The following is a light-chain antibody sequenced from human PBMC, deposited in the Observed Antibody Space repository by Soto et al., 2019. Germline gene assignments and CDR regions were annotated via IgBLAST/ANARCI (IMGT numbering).Light chain of an antibody. CDR2: RND. J-gene: IGLJ1*01. V-gene: IGLV1-47*01. Sequence: QYVLTQPPSVSGTPGQRVTISCSGSISNIGNNYVYWFQQLPGTAPKVLSNRNDQRPSGVPDRFSGSKSGTSASLAISGLRSEDEAEYYCAAWDDTVRSDVFGTGTKLTVL. CDR3: AAWDDTVRSDV. CDR1: ISNIGNNY.